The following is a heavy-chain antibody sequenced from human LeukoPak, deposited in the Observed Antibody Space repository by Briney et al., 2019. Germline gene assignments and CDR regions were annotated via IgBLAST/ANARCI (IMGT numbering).Heavy chain of an antibody. D-gene: IGHD4-17*01. CDR3: ARAHVGYCDYGDYFDY. CDR2: IIPIFGTA. V-gene: IGHV1-69*06. Sequence: ASVKVSCKASGGTFSSYAISWVRQAPGQGLEWMGGIIPIFGTANYAQKFQGRVTITADKSTSTAYMELGSLRSEDTAVYYCARAHVGYCDYGDYFDYWGQGTLVIVSS. CDR1: GGTFSSYA. J-gene: IGHJ4*02.